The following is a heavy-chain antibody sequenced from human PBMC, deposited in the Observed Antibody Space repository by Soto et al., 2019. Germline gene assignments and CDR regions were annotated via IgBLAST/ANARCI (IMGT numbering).Heavy chain of an antibody. V-gene: IGHV3-11*01. J-gene: IGHJ4*02. CDR1: GFSFSDYY. Sequence: PGGSLRLSCAASGFSFSDYYMTWVRQAPGKGLEWVSYISGDGRNIYYADSVKGRFTISRDNAKNSLYLQMNSLRAEDTAVFYCARDGRRYSGYDYGPAPTHFDLWGQGTLVTVSS. CDR2: ISGDGRNI. D-gene: IGHD5-12*01. CDR3: ARDGRRYSGYDYGPAPTHFDL.